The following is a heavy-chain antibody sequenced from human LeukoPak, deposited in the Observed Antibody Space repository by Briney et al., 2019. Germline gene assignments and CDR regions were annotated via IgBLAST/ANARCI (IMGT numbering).Heavy chain of an antibody. CDR2: INTNENST. V-gene: IGHV3-64D*06. D-gene: IGHD3-16*01. Sequence: GGPLRLSCSASGFTFNTYAMLWVRQAPGEGLEYVSTINTNENSTSYTDPVKGRFTISRDNSKHTLYFQMSSLRAEDTAVYCWVKGHWGDYCGQGALVTVSP. CDR1: GFTFNTYA. J-gene: IGHJ4*02. CDR3: VKGHWGDY.